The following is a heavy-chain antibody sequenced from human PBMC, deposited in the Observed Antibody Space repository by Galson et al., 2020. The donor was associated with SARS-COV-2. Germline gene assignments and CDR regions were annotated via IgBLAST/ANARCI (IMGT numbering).Heavy chain of an antibody. D-gene: IGHD4-17*01. J-gene: IGHJ2*01. CDR3: ARAATTFAGDFDL. CDR2: VNGIGDHT. V-gene: IGHV3-20*04. Sequence: GESLKISCAASEFTFDDYGMSWVRRGPGKGLEWVSGVNGIGDHTVYLDSVKGRFTISRDNAKNSLYLQMNSLRVEDTALYYCARAATTFAGDFDLWGRGTLVTVSS. CDR1: EFTFDDYG.